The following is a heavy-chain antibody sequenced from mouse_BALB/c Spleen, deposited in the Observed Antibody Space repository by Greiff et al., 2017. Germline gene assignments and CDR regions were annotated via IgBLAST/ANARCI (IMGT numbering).Heavy chain of an antibody. V-gene: IGHV5-6-5*01. D-gene: IGHD2-1*01. J-gene: IGHJ4*01. CDR2: ISSGGST. Sequence: EVKLVESGGGLVKPGGSLKLSCAASGFTFSSYAMSWVRQTPEKRLEWVASISSGGSTYYPDSVKGRFTISRDNARNILYLQMSSLKSEDTAMYYCARRGYGNYGGAMDYWGQGTSVTVSS. CDR1: GFTFSSYA. CDR3: ARRGYGNYGGAMDY.